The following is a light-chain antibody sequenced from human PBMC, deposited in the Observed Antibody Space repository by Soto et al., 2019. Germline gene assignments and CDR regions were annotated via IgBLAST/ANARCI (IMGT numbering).Light chain of an antibody. V-gene: IGKV1-39*01. Sequence: DIQMTQSPSSLSASVGDRVTITCRASQSISSYLNWYQQKPGKAPKLLIYAASSLQSGVPSRFSGSGSGTDFTLTISSLQPEDFATYYCQQSCSTLLTFGGGTKVEIK. J-gene: IGKJ4*01. CDR2: AAS. CDR3: QQSCSTLLT. CDR1: QSISSY.